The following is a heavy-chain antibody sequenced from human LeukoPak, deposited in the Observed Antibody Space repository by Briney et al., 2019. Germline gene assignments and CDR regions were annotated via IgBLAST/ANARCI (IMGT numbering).Heavy chain of an antibody. CDR2: INPNSGGT. CDR1: GYTFTGYY. V-gene: IGHV1-2*02. D-gene: IGHD3-3*01. Sequence: GASVKVSCMASGYTFTGYYMHWVRQAPGQGLEWMGWINPNSGGTNYAQKFQGRVTMTRDTSISTAYMELSRLRSDDTAVYYCARARFTIFGVVDPWGQGTLVTVSS. CDR3: ARARFTIFGVVDP. J-gene: IGHJ5*02.